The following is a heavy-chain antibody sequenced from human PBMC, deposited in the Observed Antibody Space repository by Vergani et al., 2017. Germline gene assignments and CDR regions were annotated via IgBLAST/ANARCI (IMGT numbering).Heavy chain of an antibody. CDR3: ARAGMIYLTGYYMGGWFDP. V-gene: IGHV1-69*13. J-gene: IGHJ5*02. D-gene: IGHD3-9*01. CDR1: GGTFSSYA. CDR2: IIPIFGTA. Sequence: QVQLVQSGAAVKKPGSSVKVSCKASGGTFSSYAISWVRQAPGQGLEWMGRIIPIFGTANYAQKFQGRVTITADESTSTAYMELSSLRSEDTAVYYCARAGMIYLTGYYMGGWFDPWGQGTLVTVSS.